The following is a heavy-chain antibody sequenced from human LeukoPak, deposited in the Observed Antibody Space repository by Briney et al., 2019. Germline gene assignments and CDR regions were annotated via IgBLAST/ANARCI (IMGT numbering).Heavy chain of an antibody. CDR1: GGSFSGYY. CDR3: ARAAMNYGMDV. CDR2: INHSGST. J-gene: IGHJ6*02. V-gene: IGHV4-34*01. Sequence: KSSETLSLTCAVYGGSFSGYYWSWIRQPPGKGLEWIGEINHSGSTNYNPSLKSRVTISVDTSKNQFSLKLSSVTAADTAVYYCARAAMNYGMDVWGQGTPVTVS.